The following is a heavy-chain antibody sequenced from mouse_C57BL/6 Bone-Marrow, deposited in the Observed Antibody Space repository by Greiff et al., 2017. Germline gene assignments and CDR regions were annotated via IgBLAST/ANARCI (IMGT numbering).Heavy chain of an antibody. CDR1: GFTFSSYA. D-gene: IGHD2-2*01. CDR3: AREMVTTGNFDY. V-gene: IGHV5-4*01. Sequence: DVMLVESGGGLVKPGGSLKLSCAASGFTFSSYAMSWVRQTPEKRLEWVATISDGGSYTYYPDNVKGRFTISRDNAKNNLYLQMSHLKSEDTAMYYCAREMVTTGNFDYWGQGTTLTVSS. J-gene: IGHJ2*01. CDR2: ISDGGSYT.